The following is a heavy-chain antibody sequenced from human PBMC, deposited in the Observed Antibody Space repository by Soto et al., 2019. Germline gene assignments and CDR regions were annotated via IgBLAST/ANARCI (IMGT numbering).Heavy chain of an antibody. CDR3: AKLPRGSSPENDY. V-gene: IGHV1-8*01. D-gene: IGHD6-6*01. CDR1: GYTFTSYD. CDR2: MNPNSGNT. Sequence: ASVKVSCKASGYTFTSYDINWVRQATGQGLEWMGWMNPNSGNTGYAQKFQGRVTMTRNTSISTAYMELSSLRAEDTAVYYCAKLPRGSSPENDYWGQGTLVTVSS. J-gene: IGHJ4*02.